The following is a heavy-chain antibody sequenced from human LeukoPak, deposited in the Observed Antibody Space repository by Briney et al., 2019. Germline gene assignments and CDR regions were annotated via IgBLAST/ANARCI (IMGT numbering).Heavy chain of an antibody. CDR1: GGSFSGYY. CDR2: INHSGST. V-gene: IGHV4-34*01. D-gene: IGHD2-15*01. CDR3: ARALGYCSGGSCYSGDY. J-gene: IGHJ4*02. Sequence: SETLSLTCAVSGGSFSGYYWSWIRQPPGKGLEWIGEINHSGSTNYNPSPKSRVTISVDTSKNQFSLKLSSVTAADTAVYYCARALGYCSGGSCYSGDYWGQGTLVTVSS.